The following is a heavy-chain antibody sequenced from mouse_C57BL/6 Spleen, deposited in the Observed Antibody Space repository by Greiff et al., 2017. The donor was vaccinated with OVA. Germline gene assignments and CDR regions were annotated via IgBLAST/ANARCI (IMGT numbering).Heavy chain of an antibody. CDR3: TTFITTVVAFDY. CDR2: IDPETGGT. Sequence: QVQLQQSGAELVRPGASVTLSCKASGYTFTDYEMHWVKQTPVHGLEWIGAIDPETGGTAYNQKFKGKAILTADKSSSTAYMERRSLTSEDSAVYYCTTFITTVVAFDYWGQGTTLTVSS. J-gene: IGHJ2*01. CDR1: GYTFTDYE. V-gene: IGHV1-15*01. D-gene: IGHD1-1*01.